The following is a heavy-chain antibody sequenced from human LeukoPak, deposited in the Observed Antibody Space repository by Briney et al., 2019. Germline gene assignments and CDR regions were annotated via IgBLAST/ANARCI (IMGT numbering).Heavy chain of an antibody. V-gene: IGHV4-61*02. J-gene: IGHJ4*02. Sequence: SQTLSLSCTVSGGSISSGSYYWGWIRQPAGKALEWIGRFYTSGSTHYNPSLKSPITISVDTSKNQFSLKLTAVTAADTAVYYCARRLIWELSYDYWGQGTLVTVSS. D-gene: IGHD1-26*01. CDR2: FYTSGST. CDR3: ARRLIWELSYDY. CDR1: GGSISSGSYY.